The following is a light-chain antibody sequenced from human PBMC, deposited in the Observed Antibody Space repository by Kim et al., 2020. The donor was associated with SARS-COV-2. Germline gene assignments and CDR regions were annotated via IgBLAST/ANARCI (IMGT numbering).Light chain of an antibody. CDR1: SSDVGTYNL. Sequence: GQSITISCTGTSSDVGTYNLVSWYQQHPGKVPKLMIYAVSERPSGVSNRFSGSKSGNTASLTISGLQAEDEADYYCCAYAGSDTAVFGGGTKLTV. J-gene: IGLJ3*02. V-gene: IGLV2-23*02. CDR3: CAYAGSDTAV. CDR2: AVS.